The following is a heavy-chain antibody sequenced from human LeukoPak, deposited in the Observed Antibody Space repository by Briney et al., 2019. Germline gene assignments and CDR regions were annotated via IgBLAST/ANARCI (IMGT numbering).Heavy chain of an antibody. D-gene: IGHD3-10*01. J-gene: IGHJ6*04. V-gene: IGHV3-11*06. CDR2: ISSSGSYT. Sequence: PGGSLSLSCPASGFTFSDYYMSWIRQAPGKGLEWLSYISSSGSYTNYADSVKGRFTISRDNAKNSVYLQMNSLRAEDTAVYYCARDDYASGSYGMDVWGKGTTVTVSS. CDR1: GFTFSDYY. CDR3: ARDDYASGSYGMDV.